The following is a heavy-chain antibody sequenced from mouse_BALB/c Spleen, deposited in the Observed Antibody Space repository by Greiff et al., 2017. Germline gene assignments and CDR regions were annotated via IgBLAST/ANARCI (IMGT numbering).Heavy chain of an antibody. D-gene: IGHD2-2*01. J-gene: IGHJ4*01. CDR3: AKHRSTMVTYAMDY. Sequence: DVHLVESGGGLVKPGGSLKLSCAASGFAFSSYDMSWVRQTPEKRLEWVAYISSGGGSTYYPDTVKGRFTITRDNAKNTLYLQMSSLKSEDTAMYYCAKHRSTMVTYAMDYWGQGTSVTVSS. CDR1: GFAFSSYD. V-gene: IGHV5-12-1*01. CDR2: ISSGGGST.